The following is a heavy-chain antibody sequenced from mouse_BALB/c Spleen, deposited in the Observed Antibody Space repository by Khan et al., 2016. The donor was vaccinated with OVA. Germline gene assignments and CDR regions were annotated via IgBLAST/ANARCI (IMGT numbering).Heavy chain of an antibody. V-gene: IGHV2-6-7*01. CDR1: GFSLTGYG. CDR2: IWGDGST. J-gene: IGHJ4*01. D-gene: IGHD2-4*01. Sequence: QVQLKQSGPGLVAPSQSLSITCTVSGFSLTGYGVNWVRRPPGKGLEWLGMIWGDGSTDYNSALKSRLSISKDNSKSQVFLKMISLQTDDTARYYCAREIYYDYAYYYAMDYWGQGTSVTVSS. CDR3: AREIYYDYAYYYAMDY.